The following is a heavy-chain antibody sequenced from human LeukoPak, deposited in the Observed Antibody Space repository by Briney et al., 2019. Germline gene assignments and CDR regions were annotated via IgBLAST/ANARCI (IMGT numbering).Heavy chain of an antibody. V-gene: IGHV3-23*01. D-gene: IGHD2-2*01. J-gene: IGHJ4*02. Sequence: GGSLRLSCAASGFTFSSYAMSWVRQAPGKGLEWVSGISGSGDNTYYADSVKGRFTISRDNSGNTLYLQLRGLGAEDTATYYCAKVQMSTGWTFDFWGQGSLVTVSS. CDR3: AKVQMSTGWTFDF. CDR2: ISGSGDNT. CDR1: GFTFSSYA.